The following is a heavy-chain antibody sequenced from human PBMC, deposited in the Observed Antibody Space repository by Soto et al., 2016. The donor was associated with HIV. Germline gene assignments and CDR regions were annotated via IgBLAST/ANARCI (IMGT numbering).Heavy chain of an antibody. CDR3: ATDPYFYDSSSYPPRADYFQY. CDR2: ISSSGGTA. Sequence: EVKLLESGGKLVQSGGSLTLSCEVSGFTFSSYAMNWVRQVQGKGLEWVSVISSSGGTASYADSVEGRFIISRDNSNNKLFLQMNNLTVDDTALYYCATDPYFYDSSSYPPRADYFQYWGQGTPVTVSS. J-gene: IGHJ1*01. D-gene: IGHD3-22*01. CDR1: GFTFSSYA. V-gene: IGHV3-23*01.